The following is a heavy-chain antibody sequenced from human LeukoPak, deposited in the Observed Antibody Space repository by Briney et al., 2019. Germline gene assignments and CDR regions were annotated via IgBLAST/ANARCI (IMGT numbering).Heavy chain of an antibody. J-gene: IGHJ4*02. CDR3: ARAGLIVAPDY. D-gene: IGHD3-22*01. CDR1: GGSFSGYY. CDR2: INHSGST. Sequence: PSETLSLTCAVYGGSFSGYYWSWIRQPPGKGLEWIGEINHSGSTNYNPSLKSRVTISVDTSKNQFSLKLSSVTAADTAVYYCARAGLIVAPDYWGQGTLVTVSS. V-gene: IGHV4-34*01.